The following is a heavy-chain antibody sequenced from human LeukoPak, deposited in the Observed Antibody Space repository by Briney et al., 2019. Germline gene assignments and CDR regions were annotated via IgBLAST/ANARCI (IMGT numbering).Heavy chain of an antibody. D-gene: IGHD6-19*01. CDR1: GFTFSSYG. CDR2: ISYDGSNK. Sequence: SGGSLRLSCAASGFTFSSYGMHWVRQAPGKGLEWVAVISYDGSNKYYADSVKGRFTISRDNSKNTLYLQMNSLRAEDTAVYYCAKDRVGNEAVAGGRVYYYYGMDVWGQGTTVTVSS. CDR3: AKDRVGNEAVAGGRVYYYYGMDV. J-gene: IGHJ6*02. V-gene: IGHV3-30*18.